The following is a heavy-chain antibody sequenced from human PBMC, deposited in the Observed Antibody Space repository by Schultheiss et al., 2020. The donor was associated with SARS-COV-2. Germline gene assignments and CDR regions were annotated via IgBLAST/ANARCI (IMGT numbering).Heavy chain of an antibody. D-gene: IGHD6-6*01. J-gene: IGHJ5*02. CDR3: ARVAGPLLIAARPNWFDP. V-gene: IGHV3-48*04. Sequence: GGSLRLSCAASGFTFSSYSMNWVRQAPGKGLEWVSYISSSGSTIYYADSVKGRFTISRDNAKNSLYLQMNSLRAEDTAVYYCARVAGPLLIAARPNWFDPWGQGTLVTVSS. CDR1: GFTFSSYS. CDR2: ISSSGSTI.